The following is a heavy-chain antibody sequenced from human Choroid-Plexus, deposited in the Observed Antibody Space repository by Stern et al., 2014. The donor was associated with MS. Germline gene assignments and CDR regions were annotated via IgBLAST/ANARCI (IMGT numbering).Heavy chain of an antibody. CDR2: ISYDGGNK. D-gene: IGHD2/OR15-2a*01. J-gene: IGHJ5*02. CDR3: AKDRQYLTYFFDH. CDR1: GFTFGSCV. Sequence: VQLVESGGGVVQPGRPLRLSCVASGFTFGSCVMHWVRQAPGKGLEWVAGISYDGGNKYYADSVKGRFTISRDNSQNTLYMQMSSLRPEDTAVYYCAKDRQYLTYFFDHWGQGSLVTVSS. V-gene: IGHV3-30*18.